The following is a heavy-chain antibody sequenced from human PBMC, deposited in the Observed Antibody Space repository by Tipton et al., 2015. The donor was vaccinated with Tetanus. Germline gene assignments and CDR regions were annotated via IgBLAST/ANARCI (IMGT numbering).Heavy chain of an antibody. Sequence: TLSLTCDVSGVSMRNGGYSWGWIRQPPGQGLEWLGYIYQTDSTYYNPSVRSRLTLSLRRSKNQVSLKLSSVTAADTAVYYCVRGRGLGAYSFGFEYWGQGALVTVSS. V-gene: IGHV4-30-2*01. CDR1: GVSMRNGGYS. J-gene: IGHJ4*02. D-gene: IGHD5-12*01. CDR3: VRGRGLGAYSFGFEY. CDR2: IYQTDST.